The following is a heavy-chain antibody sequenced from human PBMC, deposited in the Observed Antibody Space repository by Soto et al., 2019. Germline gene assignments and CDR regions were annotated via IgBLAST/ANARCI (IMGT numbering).Heavy chain of an antibody. CDR3: AKSASYHGDLDY. V-gene: IGHV3-9*01. D-gene: IGHD4-17*01. Sequence: EVQLVESGGGLVQPGRSLRLSCAASGFTFDDYAMHWVRQAPGKGLEWVSGISWNSGSIGYADSVKGRFTISRDNAKNSLYLQMNSLRAEDTALYYWAKSASYHGDLDYWGQGTLVTVSS. J-gene: IGHJ4*02. CDR1: GFTFDDYA. CDR2: ISWNSGSI.